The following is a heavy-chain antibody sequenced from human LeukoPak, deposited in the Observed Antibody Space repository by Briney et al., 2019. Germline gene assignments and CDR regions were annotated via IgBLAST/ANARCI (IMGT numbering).Heavy chain of an antibody. V-gene: IGHV3-21*06. D-gene: IGHD3-10*01. CDR1: GFTFSSIS. CDR3: TRDLPVPSLVRGIIIYGLIDY. J-gene: IGHJ4*02. CDR2: ISPNGDTI. Sequence: GGSLRLSCEGSGFTFSSISMNWVRQTPGKGLGWVSSISPNGDTIYHADSVKGRFTTSRDNAKSLLYLEMNSLRVEDTAVYYCTRDLPVPSLVRGIIIYGLIDYWGQGTLVTVSS.